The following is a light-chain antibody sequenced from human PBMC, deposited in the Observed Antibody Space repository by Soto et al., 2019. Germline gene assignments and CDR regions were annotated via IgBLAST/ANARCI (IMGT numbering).Light chain of an antibody. CDR1: QSISSW. CDR3: QQYNSYQYT. CDR2: DAS. Sequence: DIQMTQSPSTLSASVGDRVTITCRASQSISSWLAWYQQKPGKAPKLLIYDASSLESGLPSRFSGSGSGTEFTLTISSLQHDDVATYYCQQYNSYQYTFGQGTKLEIK. J-gene: IGKJ2*01. V-gene: IGKV1-5*01.